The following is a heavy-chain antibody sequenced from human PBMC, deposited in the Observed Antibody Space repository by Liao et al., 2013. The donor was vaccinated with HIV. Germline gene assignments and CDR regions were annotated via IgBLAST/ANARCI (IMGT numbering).Heavy chain of an antibody. J-gene: IGHJ3*02. CDR3: ARVSMKNRAFDI. D-gene: IGHD2-21*01. Sequence: HVQLQQWGAGLLKPSETLSLTCAVYGGSFSGYYWSWIRQPPGKGLEWIGEINHSGSTYYNPSLKSRVTISVDRSKNQFSLKLSSVTAADTAVYYCARVSMKNRAFDIWGQGTMVTVSS. CDR2: INHSGST. CDR1: GGSFSGYY. V-gene: IGHV4-34*01.